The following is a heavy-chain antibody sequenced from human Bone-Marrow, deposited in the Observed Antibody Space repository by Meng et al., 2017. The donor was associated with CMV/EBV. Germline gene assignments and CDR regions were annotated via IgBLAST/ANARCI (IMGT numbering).Heavy chain of an antibody. Sequence: GESLKISCAASGFTFSSYGMHWVRQAPGKGLEWVSYISSSGSTIYYADSVKGRFTISRDNAKNSLYLQMNSLRAEDTAVYYCARAPHYYDSVGGDYWGQGTLVTVSS. D-gene: IGHD3-22*01. CDR2: ISSSGSTI. J-gene: IGHJ4*02. CDR3: ARAPHYYDSVGGDY. V-gene: IGHV3-48*04. CDR1: GFTFSSYG.